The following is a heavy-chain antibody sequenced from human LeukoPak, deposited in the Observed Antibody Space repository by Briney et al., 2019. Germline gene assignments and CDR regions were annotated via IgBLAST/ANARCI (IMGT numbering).Heavy chain of an antibody. V-gene: IGHV4-39*01. CDR2: IYYSGST. J-gene: IGHJ4*02. CDR3: ARRAYGIGFGY. D-gene: IGHD1-26*01. CDR1: GGSISSSSYY. Sequence: SETLSLTCTVSGGSISSSSYYWGWIRQPPGKGLEWIGSIYYSGSTYYNPSLKSRVTISVDTSKNQFSLKLSSVTAADTAVYYCARRAYGIGFGYWGQGILVTVSS.